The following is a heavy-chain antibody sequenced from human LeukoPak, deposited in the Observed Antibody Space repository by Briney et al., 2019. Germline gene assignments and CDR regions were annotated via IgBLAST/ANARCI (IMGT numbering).Heavy chain of an antibody. CDR2: VDNDGSNT. CDR1: GFTFRNYW. J-gene: IGHJ4*02. V-gene: IGHV3-74*01. D-gene: IGHD2-15*01. Sequence: HAGGSLRLSCAASGFTFRNYWMHWVRQAPGKGLVWVSRVDNDGSNTNFANSVKGRFTISRDNAKNTLYLQMNSLRAEDTAVYYCARGAGWYCSAITCYTGYFDYWGQGNTVTVSS. CDR3: ARGAGWYCSAITCYTGYFDY.